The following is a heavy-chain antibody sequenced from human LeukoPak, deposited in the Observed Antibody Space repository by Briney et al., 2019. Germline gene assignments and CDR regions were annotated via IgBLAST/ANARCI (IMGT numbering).Heavy chain of an antibody. D-gene: IGHD1-26*01. Sequence: SETLSLTCTVSGGSISSGGYYWSWIRQPPGKGLEWIAYIDYSASTNYNPSLQSRVTISVDTSKNQFSLKLSSVTAADTAVYYCARDSRRELLHAFDIWGQGTMVTVSS. CDR1: GGSISSGGYY. CDR3: ARDSRRELLHAFDI. V-gene: IGHV4-61*08. CDR2: IDYSAST. J-gene: IGHJ3*02.